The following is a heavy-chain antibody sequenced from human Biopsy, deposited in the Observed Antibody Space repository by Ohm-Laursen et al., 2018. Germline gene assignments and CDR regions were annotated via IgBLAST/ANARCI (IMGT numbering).Heavy chain of an antibody. D-gene: IGHD3-3*01. CDR3: ATPFQYYDSWGGYPPFDH. J-gene: IGHJ4*02. CDR2: IIAVSGLV. V-gene: IGHV1-69*17. Sequence: VKVSCKASGGTFSNYAISWVRQAPGEGLEWMGGIIAVSGLVNYAPKFQGRVSITADKSTTTAYMELSNLKSEDTAVYYCATPFQYYDSWGGYPPFDHWGQGTLVTVSS. CDR1: GGTFSNYA.